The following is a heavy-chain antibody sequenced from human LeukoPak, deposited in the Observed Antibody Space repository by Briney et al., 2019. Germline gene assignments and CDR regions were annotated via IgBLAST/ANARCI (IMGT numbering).Heavy chain of an antibody. CDR3: ARDPSLYSSSWYGNFDY. Sequence: PSETLSLTCTVSGGSISSYYWSWIRQPPGKGLEWIGYICYSGSTNYNPSLKSRVTISVDTSKNQFSLKLSSVTAADTAVYYCARDPSLYSSSWYGNFDYWGQGTLVTVSS. J-gene: IGHJ4*02. V-gene: IGHV4-59*01. CDR2: ICYSGST. CDR1: GGSISSYY. D-gene: IGHD6-13*01.